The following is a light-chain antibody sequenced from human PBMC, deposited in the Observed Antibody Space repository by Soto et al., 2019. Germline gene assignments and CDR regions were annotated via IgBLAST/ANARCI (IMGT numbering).Light chain of an antibody. J-gene: IGKJ3*01. CDR3: QQSYSTPPFT. CDR2: DAS. Sequence: DIQMTQSPSPLSASVGDRVYITCRTSQSISSYLNWYQAKPGKAPKLLIYDASTLESGVPSRFSGSGSGTDFTLTISSLQPEDSATYYCQQSYSTPPFTFGPGTRVDI. CDR1: QSISSY. V-gene: IGKV1-39*01.